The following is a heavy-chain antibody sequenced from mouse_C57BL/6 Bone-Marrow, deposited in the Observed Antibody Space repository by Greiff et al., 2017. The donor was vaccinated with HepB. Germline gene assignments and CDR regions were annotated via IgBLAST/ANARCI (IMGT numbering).Heavy chain of an antibody. D-gene: IGHD1-1*01. Sequence: EVQLQQSGAELVRPGASVKLSCTASGFNIKDYYMHWVKQRPEQGLEWIGRIDPDDGDTEYAPKFQGKATMTADTSSNTAYLQLSSLTSEDTAVYYCTRGTVVATDYWGQGTTLTVSS. J-gene: IGHJ2*01. CDR2: IDPDDGDT. CDR1: GFNIKDYY. CDR3: TRGTVVATDY. V-gene: IGHV14-1*01.